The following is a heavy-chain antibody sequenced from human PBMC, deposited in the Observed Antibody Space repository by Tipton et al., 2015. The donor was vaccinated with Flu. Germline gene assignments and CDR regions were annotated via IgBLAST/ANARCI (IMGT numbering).Heavy chain of an antibody. CDR3: ACAGHGYYDSSGSDY. Sequence: LRLSCIVSGGSLSSCGYYWSWIRQHPGKGLEWIGYIYYSGSTYYNPSLKSRVTISVDTSKNQFSLKLTSVTAADTAVYYCACAGHGYYDSSGSDYWGQGTLVPVSS. D-gene: IGHD3-22*01. CDR1: GGSLSSCGYY. V-gene: IGHV4-31*03. J-gene: IGHJ4*02. CDR2: IYYSGST.